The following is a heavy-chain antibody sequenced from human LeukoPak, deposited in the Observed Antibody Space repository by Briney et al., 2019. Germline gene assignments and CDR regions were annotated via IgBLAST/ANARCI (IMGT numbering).Heavy chain of an antibody. J-gene: IGHJ3*02. D-gene: IGHD2-15*01. CDR1: GGSFSGYY. CDR2: VNHSGST. CDR3: AREGYCSGCDAFDI. V-gene: IGHV4-34*01. Sequence: SETLSLTCAVYGGSFSGYYWSWIRQPPGKGLEWIGEVNHSGSTNYNPSLKSRVTISVDTSKNQFSLKLSSVTAADTAVYCCAREGYCSGCDAFDIWGQGTMVTVSS.